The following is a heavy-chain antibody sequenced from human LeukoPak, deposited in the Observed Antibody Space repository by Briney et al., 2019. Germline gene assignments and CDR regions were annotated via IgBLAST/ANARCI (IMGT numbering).Heavy chain of an antibody. CDR1: GFSFSSYA. V-gene: IGHV3-23*01. CDR2: VGESGDGT. CDR3: AKGKVNHLGALDF. D-gene: IGHD1-26*01. Sequence: GGSLRLSCAASGFSFSSYAMSWVRQAPGKGLEWVSSVGESGDGTYYADSVMGRFIISRDNSRKTFHLQMDSLRADDTAIYYCAKGKVNHLGALDFWGQGTLVTVSS. J-gene: IGHJ4*02.